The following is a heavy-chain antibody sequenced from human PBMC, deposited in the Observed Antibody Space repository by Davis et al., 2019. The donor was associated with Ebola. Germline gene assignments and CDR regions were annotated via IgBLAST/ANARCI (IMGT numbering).Heavy chain of an antibody. V-gene: IGHV3-30-3*01. J-gene: IGHJ4*02. D-gene: IGHD6-13*01. CDR2: ISYDGSNK. CDR1: GFTFSSYA. CDR3: ARSEGGGSWDIDY. Sequence: GESLKISCAASGFTFSSYAMHWVRQAPGKGLEWVAVISYDGSNKYYADSVKGRFTISRDNSKNTLYLQMNSLRAEDTAVYYCARSEGGGSWDIDYWGQGTLVTVSS.